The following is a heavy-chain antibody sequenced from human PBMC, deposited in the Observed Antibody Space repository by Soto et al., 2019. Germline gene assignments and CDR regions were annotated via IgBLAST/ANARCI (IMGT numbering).Heavy chain of an antibody. D-gene: IGHD3-22*01. Sequence: GGSLRLSCAASGFTFSSYAMSWVRQAPGKGLEWVSAISGSGGSTYYADSVKGRFTFSRDNSKNTLYLQMNSLRAEDTAVYYCAKDKGSYYYDSSGYFVFDYWGQGTLVTVSS. J-gene: IGHJ4*02. CDR1: GFTFSSYA. V-gene: IGHV3-23*01. CDR2: ISGSGGST. CDR3: AKDKGSYYYDSSGYFVFDY.